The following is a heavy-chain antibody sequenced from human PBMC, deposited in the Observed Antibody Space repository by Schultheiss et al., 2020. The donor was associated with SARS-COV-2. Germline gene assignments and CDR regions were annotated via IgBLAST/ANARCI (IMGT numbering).Heavy chain of an antibody. CDR1: GGTFSSYA. D-gene: IGHD3-3*01. CDR2: IIPIFGTA. CDR3: ARGPIRFLEWLLSFDY. V-gene: IGHV1-69*13. Sequence: SVKVSCKASGGTFSSYAISWVRQAPGQGLEWMGGIIPIFGTANYAQKFQGRVTITADESTSTAYMELSSLRSEDTAVYYCARGPIRFLEWLLSFDYWGQGTLVTVSS. J-gene: IGHJ4*02.